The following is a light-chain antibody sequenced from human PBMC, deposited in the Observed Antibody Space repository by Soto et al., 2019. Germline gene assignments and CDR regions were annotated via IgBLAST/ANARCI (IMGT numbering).Light chain of an antibody. J-gene: IGKJ3*01. CDR3: QQYNNWPFT. CDR2: GAS. CDR1: QSVSSN. Sequence: EIVMTQSPATLSVFPGERATLSCRANQSVSSNLAWYQQKPGQAPRLLIYGASTRATGIPARFSGSGSGTEFTLTISSLQSEDFAVYYCQQYNNWPFTFGPGTKVDIK. V-gene: IGKV3-15*01.